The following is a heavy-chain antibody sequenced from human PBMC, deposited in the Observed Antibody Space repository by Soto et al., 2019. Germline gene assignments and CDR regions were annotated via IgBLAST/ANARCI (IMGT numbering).Heavy chain of an antibody. V-gene: IGHV3-30*18. D-gene: IGHD6-19*01. CDR3: AKGDQWLSDY. J-gene: IGHJ4*02. CDR2: ISYDGSNK. CDR1: GFTFSSYG. Sequence: QVQLVESGGGVVQPGRSLRLSCAASGFTFSSYGMHWVRQAPGKGLEWVAVISYDGSNKYYADSVKGRFTISRDNSKNTLYVQMNSLRAEDTAVYYCAKGDQWLSDYWGQGTLVTVSS.